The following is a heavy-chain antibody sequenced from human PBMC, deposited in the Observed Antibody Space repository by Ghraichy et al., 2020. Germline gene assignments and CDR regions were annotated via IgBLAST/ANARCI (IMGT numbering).Heavy chain of an antibody. Sequence: GSLRLSCAVYGVSFTDHYWTWIRQSPGKGLEWIGEYNHIGGIKYNPSLSGRVSISLDTSNREVSLKVSPVSVADTAVYYCVTSKWFGIFPDYWGQGTLVTVSS. CDR2: YNHIGGI. CDR1: GVSFTDHY. D-gene: IGHD3-10*01. CDR3: VTSKWFGIFPDY. J-gene: IGHJ4*02. V-gene: IGHV4-34*01.